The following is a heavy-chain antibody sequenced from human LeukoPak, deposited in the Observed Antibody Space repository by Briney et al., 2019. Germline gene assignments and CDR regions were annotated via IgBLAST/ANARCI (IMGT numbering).Heavy chain of an antibody. CDR1: GFTFTNAW. J-gene: IGHJ4*02. CDR2: IKSKRDAETT. CDR3: ATDLGDPMIRGVIVS. Sequence: GESLRLSCAASGFTFTNAWMTWVRQAPGKGLEWVGRIKSKRDAETTDYASFLKGRFTMSRDDSRATMYLQMYSLEAEDTAVYYCATDLGDPMIRGVIVSWGQGALVTVSS. V-gene: IGHV3-15*05. D-gene: IGHD3-10*01.